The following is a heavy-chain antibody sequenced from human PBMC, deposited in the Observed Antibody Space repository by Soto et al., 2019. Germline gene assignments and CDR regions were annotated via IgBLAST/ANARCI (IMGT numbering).Heavy chain of an antibody. D-gene: IGHD1-1*01. V-gene: IGHV5-51*01. CDR3: ARHGIAETAPYYGMDV. Sequence: PGGSLKISCKASGYIFTSNWIAWVRQMPGKGLEWMGIIYPRDSDTRYNPSFQGQVTISVDKSITTAYLQWSSLKVSDTAMYYCARHGIAETAPYYGMDVWGQGTTVTVSS. CDR1: GYIFTSNW. J-gene: IGHJ6*02. CDR2: IYPRDSDT.